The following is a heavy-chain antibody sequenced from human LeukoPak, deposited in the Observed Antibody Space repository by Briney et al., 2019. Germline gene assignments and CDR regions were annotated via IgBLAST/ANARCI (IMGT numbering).Heavy chain of an antibody. CDR1: GGSISSYF. J-gene: IGHJ1*01. CDR3: AGGARWLAYDF. D-gene: IGHD6-19*01. CDR2: FYNSGST. V-gene: IGHV4-59*01. Sequence: SETLSLTCTVSGGSISSYFWSWIRQAPGKGLEWIGCFYNSGSTNYNPSLKSRVIISLDTSKNQLSLKLSSVTAADTAVYYCAGGARWLAYDFWGQGTLVTVSS.